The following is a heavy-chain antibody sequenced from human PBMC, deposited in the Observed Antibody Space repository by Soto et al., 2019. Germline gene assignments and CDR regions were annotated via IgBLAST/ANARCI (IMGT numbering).Heavy chain of an antibody. J-gene: IGHJ4*02. CDR1: GFSFSTYG. V-gene: IGHV3-30*18. D-gene: IGHD1-7*01. CDR2: ISNDGSNK. CDR3: AKGFGNYRAFDY. Sequence: HPGGSLRLSCAASGFSFSTYGMHWVRQAPGKGLEWVAFISNDGSNKYYADSVKGRFTSSRDNSKNTLYLQMNSLRAEDTAVYYCAKGFGNYRAFDYWGQGTLVTVSS.